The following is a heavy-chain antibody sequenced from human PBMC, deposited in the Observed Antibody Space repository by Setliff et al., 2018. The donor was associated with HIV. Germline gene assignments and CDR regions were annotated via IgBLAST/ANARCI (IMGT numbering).Heavy chain of an antibody. D-gene: IGHD6-19*01. Sequence: PSETLSLTCTVSGGSTSSSSFYWTWVRQPPGEGLEWIGNIYYSDNTYYKPSLKNRVTISVDTSKNQFSLKLTSVTAADTAVYYCAREVGHRSGYYRGSFDYWGQGTLVTVSS. CDR3: AREVGHRSGYYRGSFDY. CDR2: IYYSDNT. CDR1: GGSTSSSSFY. J-gene: IGHJ4*02. V-gene: IGHV4-39*07.